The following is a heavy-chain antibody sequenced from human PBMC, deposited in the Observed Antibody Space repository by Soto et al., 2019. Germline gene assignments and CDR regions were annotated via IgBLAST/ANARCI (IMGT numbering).Heavy chain of an antibody. CDR1: GGSISSGGYY. J-gene: IGHJ3*02. D-gene: IGHD4-17*01. CDR3: ARVSFKPDYGDYEGAFDI. V-gene: IGHV4-31*03. Sequence: QVQLQESGPGLVKPSQTLSLTCTVSGGSISSGGYYWSWILQHPGKGLEWIGYIYYSGSTYYNPSLKSRVTISVDTSKNQFALKLSSVTAADTAVYYCARVSFKPDYGDYEGAFDIWGQGTMVTVSS. CDR2: IYYSGST.